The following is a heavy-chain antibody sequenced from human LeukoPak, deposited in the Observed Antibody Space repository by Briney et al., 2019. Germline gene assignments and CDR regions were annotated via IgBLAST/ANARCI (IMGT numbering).Heavy chain of an antibody. CDR2: INPNSGGT. J-gene: IGHJ1*01. CDR3: ARESNSYYYGSGSYGYFQH. CDR1: GYTFTGYY. D-gene: IGHD3-10*01. Sequence: ASVKVSCKASGYTFTGYYMHWVRQAPGQGLEWVGWINPNSGGTNYAQKFQGRVTMTRDTSISTAYMELSRLRSDDTAVYYCARESNSYYYGSGSYGYFQHWGQGTLVTVSS. V-gene: IGHV1-2*02.